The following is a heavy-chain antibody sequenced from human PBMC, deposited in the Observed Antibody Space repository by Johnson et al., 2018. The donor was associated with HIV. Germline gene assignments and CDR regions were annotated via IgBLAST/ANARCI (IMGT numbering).Heavy chain of an antibody. V-gene: IGHV3-30-3*01. J-gene: IGHJ3*02. CDR1: GFTFSSYA. CDR2: ISYDGSNK. D-gene: IGHD3-16*01. Sequence: QVQLLESGGGVVQPGRSLRLSCAASGFTFSSYAMHWVRQAPGKGLEWVAVISYDGSNKYYADSVKGRFTISRDNSKNTLYLQMNSLRAEDTDVYYCAISARGGAGKGADAFDIWGQGTMVTVSS. CDR3: AISARGGAGKGADAFDI.